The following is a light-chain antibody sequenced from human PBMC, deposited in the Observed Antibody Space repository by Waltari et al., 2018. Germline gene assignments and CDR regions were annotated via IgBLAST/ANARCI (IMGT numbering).Light chain of an antibody. J-gene: IGKJ1*01. CDR2: GAS. V-gene: IGKV1-39*01. CDR1: QSITYY. CDR3: QQSYTTPWT. Sequence: DIQMTQSPSSLSASVGDRVTITCRASQSITYYLNWYQQKPGKAPNLLIYGASSLQSGVPSRFSGSGSGTDFTLTISSLQTDDFATYYCQQSYTTPWTFGQGTKVEMK.